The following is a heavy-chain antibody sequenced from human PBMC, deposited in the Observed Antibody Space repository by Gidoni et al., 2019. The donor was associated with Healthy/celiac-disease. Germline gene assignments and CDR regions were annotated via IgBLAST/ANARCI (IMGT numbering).Heavy chain of an antibody. V-gene: IGHV1-69*01. CDR1: GGTFSSYA. CDR2: IIPIFGTA. J-gene: IGHJ6*03. Sequence: QVQLVQSGAEVKKPGSSVKVSCKASGGTFSSYAISWVRPAPGQGLEWMGGIIPIFGTANYAQKFQGRVTITADESTSTAYMELSSLRSEDTAVYYCASLRYSSSWEEDYYYYMDVWGKGTTVTVSS. D-gene: IGHD6-13*01. CDR3: ASLRYSSSWEEDYYYYMDV.